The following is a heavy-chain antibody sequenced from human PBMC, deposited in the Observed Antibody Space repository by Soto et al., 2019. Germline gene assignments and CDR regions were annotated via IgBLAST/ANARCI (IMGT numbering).Heavy chain of an antibody. CDR2: IRSKANSYAT. V-gene: IGHV3-73*02. Sequence: EVQLVESGGGLVQPGGSLKLSCAASGFTFSGSAMHWVRQASGKGLEWVGRIRSKANSYATAYAASVKGRFTISRDDSKNTAYLQMNSLKTEDTAVYYCSYSYGPGWFDPWGQGTLATVSS. CDR3: SYSYGPGWFDP. D-gene: IGHD5-18*01. J-gene: IGHJ5*02. CDR1: GFTFSGSA.